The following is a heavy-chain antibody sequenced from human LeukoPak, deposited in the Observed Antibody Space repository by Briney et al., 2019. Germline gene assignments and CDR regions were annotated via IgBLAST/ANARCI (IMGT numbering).Heavy chain of an antibody. Sequence: SETLSLTCTVSGGSISSYYWSWIRQPPGKGLEWIGYIYYSGSTNYNPPLKSRVTISVDTSKNQFSLKLSSVTAADTAVYYCARHRGYSYMNWFDPWGQGTLVTVSS. CDR2: IYYSGST. D-gene: IGHD5-18*01. V-gene: IGHV4-59*08. CDR1: GGSISSYY. J-gene: IGHJ5*02. CDR3: ARHRGYSYMNWFDP.